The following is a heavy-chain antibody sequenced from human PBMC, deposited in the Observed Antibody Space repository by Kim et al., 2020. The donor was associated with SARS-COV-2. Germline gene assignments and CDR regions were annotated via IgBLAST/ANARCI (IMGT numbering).Heavy chain of an antibody. J-gene: IGHJ4*02. Sequence: GGAVKVRFTISRDSARNTLYLQTNSLRAEDTAVYYCARRQFSSGWYYFDDWGQGTLVTVSS. CDR3: ARRQFSSGWYYFDD. V-gene: IGHV3-74*01. D-gene: IGHD6-19*01.